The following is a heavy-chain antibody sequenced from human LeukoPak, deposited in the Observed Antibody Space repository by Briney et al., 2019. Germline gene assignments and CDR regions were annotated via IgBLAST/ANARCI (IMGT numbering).Heavy chain of an antibody. Sequence: ASVKVSCKVSGYTLTELSMHWVRQAPGKGLGWMGGFDPEDGETIYAQKFQGRVTMTEDTSTDTAYMELSSLRSEDTAVYYCATDRVLPTLLNYWGQGTLVTVSS. CDR2: FDPEDGET. D-gene: IGHD2/OR15-2a*01. V-gene: IGHV1-24*01. J-gene: IGHJ4*02. CDR3: ATDRVLPTLLNY. CDR1: GYTLTELS.